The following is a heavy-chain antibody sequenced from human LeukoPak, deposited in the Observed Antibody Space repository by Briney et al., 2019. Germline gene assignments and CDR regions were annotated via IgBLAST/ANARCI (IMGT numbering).Heavy chain of an antibody. CDR3: ARHGDYDSSGYPAFDI. Sequence: PSETLSLTCTVSGGSISSYYWSWIRQPPGNGLEWIGYIYYSGSTNYNPSLKSRVTISVDTSKNQFSLKLSSVTAADTAVYYCARHGDYDSSGYPAFDIWGQGTMVTVSS. J-gene: IGHJ3*02. CDR2: IYYSGST. CDR1: GGSISSYY. D-gene: IGHD3-22*01. V-gene: IGHV4-59*08.